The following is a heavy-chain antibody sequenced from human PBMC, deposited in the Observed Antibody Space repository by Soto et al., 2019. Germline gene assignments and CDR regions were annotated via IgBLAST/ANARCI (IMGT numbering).Heavy chain of an antibody. CDR2: INAGNGNT. CDR1: GYTFTTHA. Sequence: GASVKVSCKASGYTFTTHATHWVRQAPGQRLEWMGWINAGNGNTKYSQKFQGRVTITWDTSASTAYMELSSLRSEDTAVYYCAKDTGRTAVAGNWDYFDYWGQGTLVTVSS. D-gene: IGHD6-19*01. J-gene: IGHJ4*02. V-gene: IGHV1-3*01. CDR3: AKDTGRTAVAGNWDYFDY.